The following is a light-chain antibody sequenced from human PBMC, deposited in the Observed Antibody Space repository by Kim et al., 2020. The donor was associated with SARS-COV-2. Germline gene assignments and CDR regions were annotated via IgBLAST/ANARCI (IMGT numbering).Light chain of an antibody. CDR3: SAHRGSSAHWV. CDR1: SSDIGAYDD. J-gene: IGLJ3*02. V-gene: IGLV2-14*03. Sequence: QSALTQPASVSGSPGQSITFSCTGTSSDIGAYDDVSWYQQHPGKAPKLLIYDVTNRPSGVSDRFSGSKSGNTASLTISGLQAEDEADYYCSAHRGSSAHWVFGGGTKLTVL. CDR2: DVT.